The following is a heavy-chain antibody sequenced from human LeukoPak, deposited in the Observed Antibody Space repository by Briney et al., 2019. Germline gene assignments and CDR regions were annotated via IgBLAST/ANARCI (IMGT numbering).Heavy chain of an antibody. Sequence: GASVKVSCKAPGYTFTSYGISWVRQAPGQGMEWMGWIGAYNGNTYYAPNLQGRVTMTTDTSTSTAYMELRSLRSDDMAVYYCARDNLAAIAGWGLDYWGQGTLVTVSS. CDR1: GYTFTSYG. D-gene: IGHD2-15*01. J-gene: IGHJ4*02. V-gene: IGHV1-18*03. CDR3: ARDNLAAIAGWGLDY. CDR2: IGAYNGNT.